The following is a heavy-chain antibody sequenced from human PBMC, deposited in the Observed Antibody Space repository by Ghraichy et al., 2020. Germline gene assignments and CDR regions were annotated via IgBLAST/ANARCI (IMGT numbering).Heavy chain of an antibody. Sequence: GGSLRLSCAASGFTFSNAWMSWVRQAPGKGLEWVGRIKSKTDGGTTDYAAPVKGRFTISRDDSKNTLYLQMNSLKTEDTAVYYCTTDFEYRGSSAGDAFDIWGQGTMVTVSS. D-gene: IGHD6-13*01. CDR3: TTDFEYRGSSAGDAFDI. J-gene: IGHJ3*02. CDR2: IKSKTDGGTT. V-gene: IGHV3-15*01. CDR1: GFTFSNAW.